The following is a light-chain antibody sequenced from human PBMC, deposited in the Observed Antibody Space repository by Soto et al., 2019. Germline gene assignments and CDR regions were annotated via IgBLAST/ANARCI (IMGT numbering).Light chain of an antibody. CDR3: QSYDTSLSGPVV. CDR1: SSNIGAGCD. V-gene: IGLV1-40*01. Sequence: QLVLTQPPSVSGAPGQRVTMSCTGSSSNIGAGCDVHWYQHLPGTVPKLLIYGNTNRPSGVPDRFSGSKSGTSASLAITGLQAEDEADYYCQSYDTSLSGPVVFGGGTKLTVL. J-gene: IGLJ2*01. CDR2: GNT.